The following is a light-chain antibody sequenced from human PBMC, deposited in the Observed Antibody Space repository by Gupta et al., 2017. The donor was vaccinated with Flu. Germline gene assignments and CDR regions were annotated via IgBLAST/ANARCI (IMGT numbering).Light chain of an antibody. Sequence: SYELTQPSSVSVSPGQHARIPCSGDVLAKKYARWFQQKPGQAPVLVIYKDSERPSGIPERFSGSSSGTTVTLTISGAQVEDEADYYCYSAADNNRVFGGGTKLTVL. J-gene: IGLJ3*02. V-gene: IGLV3-27*01. CDR1: VLAKKY. CDR3: YSAADNNRV. CDR2: KDS.